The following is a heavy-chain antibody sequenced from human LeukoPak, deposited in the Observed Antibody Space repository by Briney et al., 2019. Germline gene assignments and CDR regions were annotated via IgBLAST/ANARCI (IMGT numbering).Heavy chain of an antibody. CDR2: IYYSGST. Sequence: PSETLSLTCAVSGGSISSGGYSWSWIRQPPGKGLEWIGSIYYSGSTYYNPSLKSRVTISVDTSKNQFSLKLSSVTAADTAVYYCARRSSGWYMVEDYWGQGTLVTVSS. V-gene: IGHV4-30-2*03. CDR3: ARRSSGWYMVEDY. CDR1: GGSISSGGYS. D-gene: IGHD6-19*01. J-gene: IGHJ4*02.